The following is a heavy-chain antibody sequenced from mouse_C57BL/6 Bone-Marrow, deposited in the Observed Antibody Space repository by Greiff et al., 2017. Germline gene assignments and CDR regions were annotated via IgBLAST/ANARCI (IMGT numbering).Heavy chain of an antibody. CDR1: GFTFSSYG. V-gene: IGHV5-6*02. CDR3: ARQPLVFDV. Sequence: EVKLVEFGGDLVKPGGSLKLSCAASGFTFSSYGMSWVRQTPDKRLEWVATISSGGSYTYYPDSVKGRFTISRDNAKNTLYLQMSSLKSEDTAMYYCARQPLVFDVWGTGTTVTVSS. CDR2: ISSGGSYT. J-gene: IGHJ1*03.